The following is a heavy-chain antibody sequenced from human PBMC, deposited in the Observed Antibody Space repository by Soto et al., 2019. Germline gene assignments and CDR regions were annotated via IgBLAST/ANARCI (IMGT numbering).Heavy chain of an antibody. Sequence: SETLSLTCTVSGGSVSSGSYYWSWIRQPPGKGLEWIGYIYYSGSTNYNPSLKSRVTISVDTSKNQFSLKLSSVTAADTAVYYCARGETLGSAVYYYGMDVWGQGTTVTVSS. D-gene: IGHD1-26*01. CDR2: IYYSGST. V-gene: IGHV4-61*01. CDR3: ARGETLGSAVYYYGMDV. J-gene: IGHJ6*02. CDR1: GGSVSSGSYY.